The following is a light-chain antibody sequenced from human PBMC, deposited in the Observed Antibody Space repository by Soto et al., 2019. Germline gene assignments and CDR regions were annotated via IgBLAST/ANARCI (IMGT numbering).Light chain of an antibody. CDR1: SSNIGAGYD. CDR2: GNN. Sequence: QSVLPQPPSLSGAPGQRVTISCTGSSSNIGAGYDVHWYQQLPGTAPKLLIYGNNNRPSGVPDRFSGSKSGTSASLAITGLQAADEADYYCQSYDSSLSGSVVFGGGTQLTVL. CDR3: QSYDSSLSGSVV. V-gene: IGLV1-40*01. J-gene: IGLJ2*01.